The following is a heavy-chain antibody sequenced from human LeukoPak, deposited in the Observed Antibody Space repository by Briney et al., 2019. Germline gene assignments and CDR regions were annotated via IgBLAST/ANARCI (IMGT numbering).Heavy chain of an antibody. CDR2: ISSSSSYI. V-gene: IGHV3-21*04. Sequence: GGSLRLSCAASGFTFNSYSMNWVRQAPGKGLEWVSSISSSSSYIYYADSVKGRFTISRDNAKNSLYLQMNSLRADDTAVYYCVRDILGRDGYRYFDYWGQGTLVTVSS. J-gene: IGHJ4*01. CDR3: VRDILGRDGYRYFDY. D-gene: IGHD5-24*01. CDR1: GFTFNSYS.